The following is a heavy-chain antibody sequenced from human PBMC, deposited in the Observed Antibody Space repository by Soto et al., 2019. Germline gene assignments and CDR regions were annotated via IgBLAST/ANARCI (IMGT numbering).Heavy chain of an antibody. CDR2: VSVPSGDT. Sequence: ASVKVSCKASGYSFSSFGISWVRQAPGQGLEWVGWVSVPSGDTSSAQNFQGRVTVTTDTSTSTAYVEVGSLRSDDTAVYYCARTCRSGGSCYLEYWGEGTLVTVS. CDR1: GYSFSSFG. CDR3: ARTCRSGGSCYLEY. D-gene: IGHD2-15*01. J-gene: IGHJ4*02. V-gene: IGHV1-18*01.